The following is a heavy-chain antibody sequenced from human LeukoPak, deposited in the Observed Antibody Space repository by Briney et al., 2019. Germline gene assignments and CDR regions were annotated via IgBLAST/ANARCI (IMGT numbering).Heavy chain of an antibody. CDR1: GGSFSGYY. J-gene: IGHJ4*02. V-gene: IGHV4-34*01. CDR3: ARAPYYYDSSGYSLGFDY. D-gene: IGHD3-22*01. Sequence: SETLSLTCAVYGGSFSGYYWSWIRQPPGKGLEWIGEINHSGSTNYNPSLKSRVTISVDTSKNQFSLKLSSVTAADTAVYYCARAPYYYDSSGYSLGFDYWGQGTLVTVSS. CDR2: INHSGST.